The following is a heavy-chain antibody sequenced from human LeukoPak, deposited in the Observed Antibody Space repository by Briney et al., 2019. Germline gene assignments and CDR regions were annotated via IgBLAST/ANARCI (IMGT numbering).Heavy chain of an antibody. J-gene: IGHJ4*02. Sequence: GGSLRLSCAASGFSFSTFGMHWVRQTPGKGLEWVSHISKDESNKYYADSVKGRFTISRDTSKNTLFLQMNSLRVEDTAVYYCARDRVRFLEWLFSSVSEGFDYWGQGTLVTVSS. CDR2: ISKDESNK. CDR1: GFSFSTFG. CDR3: ARDRVRFLEWLFSSVSEGFDY. V-gene: IGHV3-30*03. D-gene: IGHD3-3*01.